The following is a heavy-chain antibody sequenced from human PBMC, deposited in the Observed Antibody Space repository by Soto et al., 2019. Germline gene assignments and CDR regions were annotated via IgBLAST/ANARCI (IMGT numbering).Heavy chain of an antibody. V-gene: IGHV5-10-1*01. CDR3: ARHLAPSYLSSTWLTDY. CDR2: IDPSDSYT. J-gene: IGHJ4*01. CDR1: GYSFTSYW. Sequence: PGESLKISCEGSGYSFTSYWISWVRQMPGKGLEWMGGIDPSDSYTNYSPSFQDHVTISADKSIGTAYLQWSSLKASDTAIYYCARHLAPSYLSSTWLTDYSGQGSLVTVSS. D-gene: IGHD6-13*01.